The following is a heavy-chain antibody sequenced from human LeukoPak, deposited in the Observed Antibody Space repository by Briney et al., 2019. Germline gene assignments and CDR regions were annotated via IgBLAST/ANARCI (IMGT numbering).Heavy chain of an antibody. Sequence: SVKVSCKASGGTFSSYAISWVRQAPGQGLEWMGGIIPIFGTANYAQKLQGRVTMTTDTSTSTAYMELRSLRSDDTAVYYCAREPPKRRYCSSTSCYHNWFDPWGQGTLVTVSS. CDR2: IIPIFGTA. V-gene: IGHV1-69*05. CDR3: AREPPKRRYCSSTSCYHNWFDP. J-gene: IGHJ5*02. CDR1: GGTFSSYA. D-gene: IGHD2-2*01.